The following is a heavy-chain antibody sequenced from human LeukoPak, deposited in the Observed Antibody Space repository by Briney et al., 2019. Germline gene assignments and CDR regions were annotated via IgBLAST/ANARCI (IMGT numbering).Heavy chain of an antibody. V-gene: IGHV3-23*01. D-gene: IGHD4-11*01. CDR2: ISNSGGTT. CDR1: GFTFSSYA. Sequence: PGGSLRLSCAASGFTFSSYAMSWVRQAPGKGLEWVSGISNSGGTTYYADSVKGRFTISRDNSKNTLYLQMNSLRAEDTAVYYCAKYSDYDYFDYWGQGTLVTVSS. CDR3: AKYSDYDYFDY. J-gene: IGHJ4*02.